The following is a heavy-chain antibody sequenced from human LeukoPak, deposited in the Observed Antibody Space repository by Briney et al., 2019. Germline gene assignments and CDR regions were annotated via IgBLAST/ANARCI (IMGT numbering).Heavy chain of an antibody. J-gene: IGHJ4*02. Sequence: PTGGSLRLSCAASGFTFSSSAMSWVRQAPGKGLQWVSAMSGSGGSTYYADSVKGRFTISRDNSKNTLYLQMNSLGTEDTALYYCARGQVPSGYGSLDYWGQGTLVTVSS. CDR3: ARGQVPSGYGSLDY. D-gene: IGHD5-12*01. CDR1: GFTFSSSA. CDR2: MSGSGGST. V-gene: IGHV3-23*01.